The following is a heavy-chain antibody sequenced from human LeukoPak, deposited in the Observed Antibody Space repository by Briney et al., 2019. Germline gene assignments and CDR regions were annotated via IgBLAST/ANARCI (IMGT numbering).Heavy chain of an antibody. CDR2: TYYRSKWYN. D-gene: IGHD3-22*01. CDR3: AADPTAVVVASDAFDI. Sequence: SQTLSLTCAISGDSVSSNSAAWHWIRQSPSRGLEWLGRTYYRSKWYNNYAVSVKSRIIINPDTSKNQFSLKLSSVTAADTAVYYCAADPTAVVVASDAFDIWGQGTMVTVSS. J-gene: IGHJ3*02. V-gene: IGHV6-1*01. CDR1: GDSVSSNSAA.